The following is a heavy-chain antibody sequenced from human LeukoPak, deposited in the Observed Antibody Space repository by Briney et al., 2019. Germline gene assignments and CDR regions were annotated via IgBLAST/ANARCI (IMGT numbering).Heavy chain of an antibody. CDR3: ARDHSYASRGGSFDY. CDR1: GXTVXSNY. Sequence: PGGSLRLSCAASGXTVXSNYXXWXXXAXGXGLXWVXXIYSGGSTYYADSVKGRFTISRDNSKNTLYLQMNSLRADDTAVYYCARDHSYASRGGSFDYWGQGTLVTVSS. V-gene: IGHV3-66*01. CDR2: IYSGGST. D-gene: IGHD3-16*01. J-gene: IGHJ4*02.